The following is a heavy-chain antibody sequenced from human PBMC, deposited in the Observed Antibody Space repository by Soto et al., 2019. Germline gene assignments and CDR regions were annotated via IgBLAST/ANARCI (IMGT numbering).Heavy chain of an antibody. D-gene: IGHD6-19*01. J-gene: IGHJ4*01. Sequence: EVQLVESGGGLVQPGRSLRLSCAASGFTFDDYAMHWVRQVPGKGLEWVSGITWKSGNIGYADSVKGRFTISRDNAKNSLYLQMNSLRAEDTALYYCAKDFYFRGIAVAGSVDYWGHGTLVNVS. CDR2: ITWKSGNI. V-gene: IGHV3-9*01. CDR1: GFTFDDYA. CDR3: AKDFYFRGIAVAGSVDY.